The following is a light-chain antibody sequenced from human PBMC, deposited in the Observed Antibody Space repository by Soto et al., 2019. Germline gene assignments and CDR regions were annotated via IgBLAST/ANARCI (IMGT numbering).Light chain of an antibody. V-gene: IGKV1-39*01. Sequence: DIQMHTSHSSLSSSVVYIVPISFLASQNIINYLNWYQQKPGKAPQLMIYVASRLESGVPSRFSGSGSGTDFTLTIRSLKPEDFAVYYCQQYNNWPQINCGKGQRRAIK. CDR3: QQYNNWPQIN. J-gene: IGKJ5*01. CDR1: QNIINY. CDR2: VAS.